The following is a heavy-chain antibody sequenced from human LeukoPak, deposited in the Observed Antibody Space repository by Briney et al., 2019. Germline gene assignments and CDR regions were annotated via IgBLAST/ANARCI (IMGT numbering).Heavy chain of an antibody. D-gene: IGHD2-15*01. Sequence: PGGSLRLSCAASGFTVSSNYISWVRQAPGKGLEWVSFINSGGSTSYADSVKGRFTISRDNSKNTLYLQMNSLRVEDTAVYYCARPKLGYCSGGSCSPFDYWGQGTLVTVSS. CDR2: INSGGST. J-gene: IGHJ4*02. CDR1: GFTVSSNY. CDR3: ARPKLGYCSGGSCSPFDY. V-gene: IGHV3-66*04.